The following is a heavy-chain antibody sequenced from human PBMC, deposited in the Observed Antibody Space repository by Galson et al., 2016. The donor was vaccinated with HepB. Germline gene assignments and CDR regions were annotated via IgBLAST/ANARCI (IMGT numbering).Heavy chain of an antibody. CDR1: GGSISSNGYY. J-gene: IGHJ4*02. Sequence: TLSLTCTVSGGSISSNGYYWNWIRQHPGKGLEWIGYIHYSGSTYYNPSLKSRVSMSVDTSQNQFSLRLTSVTAADTAVYFCARTFMITVGGPFDYWGQGTLVTVSS. V-gene: IGHV4-31*03. D-gene: IGHD3-16*01. CDR3: ARTFMITVGGPFDY. CDR2: IHYSGST.